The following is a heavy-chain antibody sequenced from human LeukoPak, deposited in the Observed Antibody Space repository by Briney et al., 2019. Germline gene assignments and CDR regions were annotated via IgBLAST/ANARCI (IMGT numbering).Heavy chain of an antibody. J-gene: IGHJ4*02. D-gene: IGHD6-19*01. CDR2: ISWNGGSM. V-gene: IGHV3-9*01. Sequence: SLRLSCAASGFTFSSYAMTWVRQAPGKGLEWVSGISWNGGSMDYADSVKGRFTISRDNAKNSLFLQMNSLRAEDTAFYYCAKAISSGWRNYFDYWGQGILVTVSS. CDR3: AKAISSGWRNYFDY. CDR1: GFTFSSYA.